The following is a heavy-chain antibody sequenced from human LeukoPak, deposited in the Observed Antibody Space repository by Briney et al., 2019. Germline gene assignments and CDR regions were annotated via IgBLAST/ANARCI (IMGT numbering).Heavy chain of an antibody. D-gene: IGHD3-22*01. CDR3: ARDYYDSSGFGAFDI. CDR2: INPNSGGT. V-gene: IGHV1-2*02. J-gene: IGHJ3*02. CDR1: GYTFTAYY. Sequence: GASVNVSCKASGYTFTAYYMHWVRQAPGQGLEWMGWINPNSGGTNYAQKFQGRVTMTRDTSISTAYMELSRLRSDDTAVYYCARDYYDSSGFGAFDIWGQGTMVTVSS.